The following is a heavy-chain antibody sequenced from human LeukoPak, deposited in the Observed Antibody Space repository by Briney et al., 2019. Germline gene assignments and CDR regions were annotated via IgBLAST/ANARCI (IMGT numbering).Heavy chain of an antibody. D-gene: IGHD6-13*01. CDR3: AREGDSSSWYSSLYYYYYMDV. CDR1: GYTFTSYA. CDR2: INTNTGNP. Sequence: ASVKVSCKASGYTFTSYAMNWVRQAPGQGLEWMGWINTNTGNPTYAQGFTGRFVFSLDTSVSTAYLQISSLKAEDTAVYYCAREGDSSSWYSSLYYYYYMDVWGKGTTVTVSS. V-gene: IGHV7-4-1*02. J-gene: IGHJ6*03.